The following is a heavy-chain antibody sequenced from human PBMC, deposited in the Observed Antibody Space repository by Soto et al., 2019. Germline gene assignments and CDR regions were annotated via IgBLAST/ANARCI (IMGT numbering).Heavy chain of an antibody. CDR1: GFSLDHYA. J-gene: IGHJ4*02. D-gene: IGHD2-15*01. V-gene: IGHV3-9*01. CDR3: VKDNVGVYCSGGSCYFDY. CDR2: ISWDSGVI. Sequence: EVHLVESGGGLAQPGRSLRLSCVASGFSLDHYAMRWVRQAPGKGLEWVSGISWDSGVIDYADSVRGRFTISRDNAKNYLYLQMTSLRAEDTALYYCVKDNVGVYCSGGSCYFDYWGQGSLVTVSS.